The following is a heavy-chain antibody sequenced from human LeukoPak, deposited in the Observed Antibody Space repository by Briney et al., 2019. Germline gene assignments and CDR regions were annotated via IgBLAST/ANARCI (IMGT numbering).Heavy chain of an antibody. CDR1: GYTLNELS. D-gene: IGHD2-2*01. J-gene: IGHJ4*02. V-gene: IGHV1-24*01. CDR2: FDPEDGET. CDR3: ATLDCSSTSCYHRGYFDY. Sequence: ASVKVSCKVSGYTLNELSMHWVRQAPGKGLEWMGGFDPEDGETIYAQKFQGRVTMTEDTSTDTAYMELSSLRSEDTAVYYCATLDCSSTSCYHRGYFDYWGQGTLVTVSS.